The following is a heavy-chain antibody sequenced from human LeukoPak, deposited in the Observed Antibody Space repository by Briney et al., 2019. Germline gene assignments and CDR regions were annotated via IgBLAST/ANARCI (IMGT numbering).Heavy chain of an antibody. J-gene: IGHJ4*02. CDR1: GGSISSYD. V-gene: IGHV4-59*01. CDR2: IYYSGST. D-gene: IGHD1-26*01. CDR3: ASGVGSPEVWY. Sequence: SETLSLTCAVYGGSISSYDWSWIRQPPGKGLEWIGYIYYSGSTNYNPSLKSRVTISVDTSKNQFSLKLSSVTAADTALYYCASGVGSPEVWYWGQGTLVTVSS.